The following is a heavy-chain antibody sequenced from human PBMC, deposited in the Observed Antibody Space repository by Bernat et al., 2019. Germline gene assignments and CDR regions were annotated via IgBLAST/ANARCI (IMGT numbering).Heavy chain of an antibody. CDR3: ARDGAGAALLMGAFDI. J-gene: IGHJ3*02. V-gene: IGHV3-30-3*01. CDR1: VFTFSSYA. CDR2: ISYDGSNK. Sequence: QVQLVESGGGVVQPGRSLRLSCAASVFTFSSYAMHWVRQAPGKGLEWVAVISYDGSNKYYADSVKGRFTISRDNSKNTLYLQMNSLRAEDTAVYYCARDGAGAALLMGAFDIWGQGTMVTVSS. D-gene: IGHD6-19*01.